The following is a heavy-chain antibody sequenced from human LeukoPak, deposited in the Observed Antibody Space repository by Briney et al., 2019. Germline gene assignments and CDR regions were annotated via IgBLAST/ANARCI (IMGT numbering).Heavy chain of an antibody. V-gene: IGHV3-33*01. D-gene: IGHD3-22*01. CDR1: GFTFSSYG. Sequence: GRSLRLSCAASGFTFSSYGMHWVRQAPGKGLEWVAVIWYVGSNKYYADSVKGRFTISRDNSKNTLYLQMNSLRAEDTAVYYCAREEVVIRPYFDYWGQGTLVTVSS. CDR3: AREEVVIRPYFDY. J-gene: IGHJ4*02. CDR2: IWYVGSNK.